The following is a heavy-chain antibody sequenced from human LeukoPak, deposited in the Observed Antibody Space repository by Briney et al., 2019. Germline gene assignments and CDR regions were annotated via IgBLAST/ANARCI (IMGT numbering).Heavy chain of an antibody. J-gene: IGHJ6*03. CDR1: GGTFSSYA. CDR3: ATGIAARADYYYYYMDV. V-gene: IGHV1-69*05. CDR2: IIPIFGTA. D-gene: IGHD6-6*01. Sequence: SVKVSCKASGGTFSSYAISWVRQAPGQGLEWMGGIIPIFGTANYAQKFQGRVTITTDESTSTAYMELSCLRSEDTAVYYCATGIAARADYYYYYMDVWGKGTTVTVSS.